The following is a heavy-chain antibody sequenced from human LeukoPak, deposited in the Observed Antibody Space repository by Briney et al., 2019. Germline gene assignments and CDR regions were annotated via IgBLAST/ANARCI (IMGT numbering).Heavy chain of an antibody. CDR3: ARDFSGVGRRSSYYYGMDV. V-gene: IGHV1-2*06. Sequence: VASVKVSCKASGYTFTGYYMHWVRQAPGHGLEWMGRINPNSGGTNYAQKFQGRVTMTRDTSISTAYMELSRLRSDDTAVYYCARDFSGVGRRSSYYYGMDVWGQGTTVTVSS. CDR1: GYTFTGYY. CDR2: INPNSGGT. J-gene: IGHJ6*02. D-gene: IGHD6-13*01.